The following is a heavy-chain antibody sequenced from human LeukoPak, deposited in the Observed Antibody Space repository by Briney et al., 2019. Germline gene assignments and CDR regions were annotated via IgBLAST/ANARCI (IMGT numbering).Heavy chain of an antibody. CDR1: GYTFDDHG. V-gene: IGHV3-20*04. Sequence: PGGSLRLSCAASGYTFDDHGMSWVRQAPGKGLEWVSGINWNGGSTGYADSVKGRFTISRDNAQNSLYLQMNSLRAEDTAVYYCARYGSGSYYSGDYYYYYMDVWGKGTTVTVSS. D-gene: IGHD3-10*01. J-gene: IGHJ6*03. CDR2: INWNGGST. CDR3: ARYGSGSYYSGDYYYYYMDV.